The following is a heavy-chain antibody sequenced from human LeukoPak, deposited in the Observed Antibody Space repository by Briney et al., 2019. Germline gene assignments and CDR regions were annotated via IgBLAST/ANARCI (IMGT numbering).Heavy chain of an antibody. V-gene: IGHV1-2*02. J-gene: IGHJ4*02. CDR3: ARPNTYYYDSSGYLYYFDY. CDR2: INPNSGGT. Sequence: ASVKVSCKASGYTFTGYYIHWVRQAPGQGLEWMGWINPNSGGTNYAQKFQGRVTMTRDTSISTAYMELSRLRSDDTAVYYCARPNTYYYDSSGYLYYFDYWGQGTLVTVSS. D-gene: IGHD3-22*01. CDR1: GYTFTGYY.